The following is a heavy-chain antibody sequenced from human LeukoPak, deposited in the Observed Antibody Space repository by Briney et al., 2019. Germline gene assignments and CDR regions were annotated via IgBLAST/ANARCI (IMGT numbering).Heavy chain of an antibody. D-gene: IGHD3-3*01. CDR3: AKGSDFWSGYYIPGYMDV. CDR2: IRFDGGNK. V-gene: IGHV3-30*02. CDR1: GFIFNSCG. Sequence: GGSLRLSCVASGFIFNSCGMHWVRQAPGKGLEWVAFIRFDGGNKYYADSVKGRFTISRENSMNTLYVQMDSLRAEDTAVYYCAKGSDFWSGYYIPGYMDVWGKGTTVTVSS. J-gene: IGHJ6*03.